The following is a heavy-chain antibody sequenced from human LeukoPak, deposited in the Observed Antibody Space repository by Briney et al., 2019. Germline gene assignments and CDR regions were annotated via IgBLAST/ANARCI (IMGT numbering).Heavy chain of an antibody. J-gene: IGHJ4*02. CDR1: GFTFRTYA. CDR2: ISGSGGNT. CDR3: AKEESGPRVDY. D-gene: IGHD3-10*01. Sequence: GGSLRLSCAASGFTFRTYAMSWVRQAPGKGLEWVSAISGSGGNTYYADSVKGRFTISRDNSKNTLYLRMNSLRAEDTAVYYCAKEESGPRVDYWGQGTLVTVSS. V-gene: IGHV3-23*01.